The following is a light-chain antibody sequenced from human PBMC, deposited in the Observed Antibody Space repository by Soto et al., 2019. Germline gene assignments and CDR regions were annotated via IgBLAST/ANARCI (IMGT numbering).Light chain of an antibody. CDR3: MQSIQLGFS. CDR1: QTLLHRDGKTY. V-gene: IGKV2D-29*01. CDR2: EVS. J-gene: IGKJ2*01. Sequence: IVLTQTPLSLSVTPGQPASISCKSSQTLLHRDGKTYLYWYLQKACQPPHLLIHEVSNRFSGVPERFSGSGAGAEFTMKFSRVAAGDVGFSYCMQSIQLGFSFGQGTTVEIQ.